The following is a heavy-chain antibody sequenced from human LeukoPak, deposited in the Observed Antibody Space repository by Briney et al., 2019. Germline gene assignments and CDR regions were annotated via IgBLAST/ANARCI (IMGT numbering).Heavy chain of an antibody. Sequence: PGGSLRLSCAASGFTFSSYWMTWIRQAPGKGLEWVANIKQDGSEKYYVDSVKGRFTISRDNAKNSLYLQMNSLRAEDTAVYYCAREMGPVVVPAANYYYYYGMDVWGQGTTVTVSS. CDR1: GFTFSSYW. J-gene: IGHJ6*02. CDR3: AREMGPVVVPAANYYYYYGMDV. V-gene: IGHV3-7*01. CDR2: IKQDGSEK. D-gene: IGHD2-2*01.